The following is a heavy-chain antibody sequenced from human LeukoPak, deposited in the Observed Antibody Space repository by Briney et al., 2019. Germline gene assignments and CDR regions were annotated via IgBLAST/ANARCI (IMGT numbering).Heavy chain of an antibody. CDR1: GFTFSTYA. J-gene: IGHJ4*02. Sequence: GGSLRLSCAVSGFTFSTYAMTWVRQAPGKGLEWVSVIYSGGNTYYADSVKGRFTISRDNSKNMLYLQMNSLRAEDTAVYYCARERGSGYLTRYFDYWGQGTLVTVSS. D-gene: IGHD3-22*01. CDR3: ARERGSGYLTRYFDY. V-gene: IGHV3-53*01. CDR2: IYSGGNT.